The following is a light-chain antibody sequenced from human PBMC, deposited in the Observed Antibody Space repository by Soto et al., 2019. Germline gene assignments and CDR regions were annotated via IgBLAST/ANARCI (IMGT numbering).Light chain of an antibody. CDR1: QGIRND. CDR3: LQPSSSPRT. CDR2: AAS. V-gene: IGKV1-17*01. J-gene: IGKJ1*01. Sequence: DIQMTQSPSSLSASVGDRVTITCRASQGIRNDLDWYQQKPGKAPKRLIYAASRLQSGVPSRFSGSGSGTEFTLTISSLQPEDFATYYRLQPSSSPRTFGQGTKVEIK.